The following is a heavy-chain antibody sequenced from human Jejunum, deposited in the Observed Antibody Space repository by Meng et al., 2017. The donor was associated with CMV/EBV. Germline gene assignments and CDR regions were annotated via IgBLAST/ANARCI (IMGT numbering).Heavy chain of an antibody. D-gene: IGHD1-26*01. J-gene: IGHJ5*02. CDR3: ARESGSYYWFDP. CDR1: AGSISGYY. CDR2: IYTSGST. Sequence: VQRQEPGPGLLKLSETLSLSCFVSAGSISGYYWSWIRQPAGKGLEWIGRIYTSGSTHYNPSLKSRLTMSVDLSNNQISLKLRSVTAADTAVYYCARESGSYYWFDPWGQGTLVTVSS. V-gene: IGHV4-4*07.